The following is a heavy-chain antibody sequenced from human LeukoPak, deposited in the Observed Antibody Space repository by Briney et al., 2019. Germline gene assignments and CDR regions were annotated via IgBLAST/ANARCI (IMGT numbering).Heavy chain of an antibody. CDR1: GYTFTSYG. CDR2: ISAHNGNT. J-gene: IGHJ4*02. Sequence: ASVKVSCKASGYTFTSYGISWVRQAPGQGLEWMGWISAHNGNTNYAQKLQGRVSMTTDTSTSTAYMELRSLRSHDTAVYDCAREWCGDSGCRFQSDYWGQGTLVTVSS. CDR3: AREWCGDSGCRFQSDY. D-gene: IGHD5-12*01. V-gene: IGHV1-18*04.